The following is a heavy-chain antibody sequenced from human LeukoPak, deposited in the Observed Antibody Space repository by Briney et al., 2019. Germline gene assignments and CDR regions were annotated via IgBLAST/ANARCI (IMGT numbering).Heavy chain of an antibody. Sequence: GGSLRLSCAASGFAFRSYWIGWVRQMPGKGLEWMGIIYPGDSDTRYSPSFQGQVTISADKSISTAYLQWSSLKASDTAMYYCARPSPGGVYFDYWGQGTLVTVSS. CDR2: IYPGDSDT. D-gene: IGHD3-16*01. V-gene: IGHV5-51*01. CDR3: ARPSPGGVYFDY. J-gene: IGHJ4*02. CDR1: GFAFRSYW.